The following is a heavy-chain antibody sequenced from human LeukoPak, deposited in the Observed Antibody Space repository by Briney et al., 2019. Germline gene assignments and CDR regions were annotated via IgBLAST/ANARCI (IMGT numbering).Heavy chain of an antibody. D-gene: IGHD2-15*01. V-gene: IGHV1-18*01. CDR3: ARYCSGGSCYYDFDY. Sequence: ASVKVSCKASGYTFTSYGISWVRQAPGQGLEWMGWISAYNGNTNYAQKLQGRVTMTTDTSTSTAYMELRSLRSDDPAVYYCARYCSGGSCYYDFDYWGQGTLVTVSS. J-gene: IGHJ4*02. CDR1: GYTFTSYG. CDR2: ISAYNGNT.